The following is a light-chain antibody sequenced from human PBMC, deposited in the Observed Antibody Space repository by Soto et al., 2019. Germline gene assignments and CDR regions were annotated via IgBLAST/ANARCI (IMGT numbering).Light chain of an antibody. CDR2: SDN. J-gene: IGLJ1*01. CDR3: AAWDDTLSGYV. Sequence: QSVLTQPPSASGTPGQRVTISCSGSSSNIGSNYVFWYQHLPGMAPQLLIYSDNQRPSGVPDRFSGSKSGTSASLAISGLRSEDEADYYCAAWDDTLSGYVFGTGTKVPS. CDR1: SSNIGSNY. V-gene: IGLV1-47*02.